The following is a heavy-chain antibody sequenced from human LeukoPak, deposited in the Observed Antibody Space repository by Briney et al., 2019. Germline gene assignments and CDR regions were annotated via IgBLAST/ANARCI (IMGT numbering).Heavy chain of an antibody. Sequence: GASVKVSCKASGGTFSSYAISWVRQAPGQGLEWMGRIIPILGIANYAQKFQGRVTITADKSTSTAYMELSSLRSEDTAVYYCARDGYYDSSGYYFFWGQGTLVTVSS. CDR1: GGTFSSYA. CDR3: ARDGYYDSSGYYFF. J-gene: IGHJ4*02. D-gene: IGHD3-22*01. CDR2: IIPILGIA. V-gene: IGHV1-69*04.